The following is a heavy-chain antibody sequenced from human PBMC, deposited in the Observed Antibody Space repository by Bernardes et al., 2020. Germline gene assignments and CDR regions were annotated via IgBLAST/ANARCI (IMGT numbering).Heavy chain of an antibody. CDR1: GFTFSSYA. CDR3: AKDRGSGYWYFDF. J-gene: IGHJ4*02. D-gene: IGHD3-22*01. Sequence: GGSLRLSRAASGFTFSSYAMSWVRQAPGKGLEWVSLISGSGISTYYADSVKGRFTISNDNSKNTLYLQMNSLRAEDTAVYYCAKDRGSGYWYFDFWGQGTLVTVSS. V-gene: IGHV3-23*01. CDR2: ISGSGIST.